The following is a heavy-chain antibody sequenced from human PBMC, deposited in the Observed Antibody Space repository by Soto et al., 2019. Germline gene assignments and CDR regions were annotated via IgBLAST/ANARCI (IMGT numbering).Heavy chain of an antibody. Sequence: QVQLAQSGAEERKPGASVKVSCEATGYTFTAYAMHWVRQAPGQRLEWMGWINPANGNTKYSQKFQGRLTITSDTTASTVYMELNSLTSEDTAMYYCTRSAISPYGGLIGPLDYWGQGNLVTVSS. D-gene: IGHD3-16*02. J-gene: IGHJ4*02. V-gene: IGHV1-3*05. CDR2: INPANGNT. CDR3: TRSAISPYGGLIGPLDY. CDR1: GYTFTAYA.